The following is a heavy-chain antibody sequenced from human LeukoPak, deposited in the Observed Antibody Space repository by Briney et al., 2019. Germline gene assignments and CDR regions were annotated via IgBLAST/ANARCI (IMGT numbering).Heavy chain of an antibody. Sequence: GGSLRLSCTASGFTFSSYGMSWVRQAPGKGLEWVSSISTSGAGTYYADSVKGRFTISRDNSKNTLYLQMNSLRAEDRALYYCAKDGAWLRFDDWGQGILVTVSS. D-gene: IGHD5-12*01. CDR1: GFTFSSYG. V-gene: IGHV3-23*01. CDR2: ISTSGAGT. J-gene: IGHJ4*02. CDR3: AKDGAWLRFDD.